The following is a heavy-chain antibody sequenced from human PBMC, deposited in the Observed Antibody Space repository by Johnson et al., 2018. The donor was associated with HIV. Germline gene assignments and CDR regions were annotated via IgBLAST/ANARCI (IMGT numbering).Heavy chain of an antibody. CDR2: IYSGGST. D-gene: IGHD3-22*01. Sequence: VQLVESGGGLVQPGRSLRLSCEASGFTFAHYAMHWVRQAPGKGLEWVSVIYSGGSTYYADSVKGRFTISRDNSKNTLYLQMNSLRVEDTAVYHCAREGRTWIVAVGAFDIWGEGTMVTVSS. CDR1: GFTFAHYA. V-gene: IGHV3-66*01. J-gene: IGHJ3*02. CDR3: AREGRTWIVAVGAFDI.